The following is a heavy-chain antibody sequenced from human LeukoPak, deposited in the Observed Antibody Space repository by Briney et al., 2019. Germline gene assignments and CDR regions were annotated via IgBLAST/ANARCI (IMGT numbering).Heavy chain of an antibody. D-gene: IGHD3-10*01. CDR1: GGSINNYY. Sequence: SETLSLTCSVSGGSINNYYWSWIRQPPGKGLEWIGNIYYSGSTNYNPSLKSRVTISVDTSKNQFSLKLSSVTAADTAVYYCARKIPHYYGSGSHPGGVDYWGQGTLVTVSS. V-gene: IGHV4-59*01. J-gene: IGHJ4*02. CDR2: IYYSGST. CDR3: ARKIPHYYGSGSHPGGVDY.